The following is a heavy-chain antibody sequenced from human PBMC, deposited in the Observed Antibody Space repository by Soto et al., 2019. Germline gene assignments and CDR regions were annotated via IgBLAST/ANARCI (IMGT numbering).Heavy chain of an antibody. CDR2: IYPGDSDT. D-gene: IGHD2-2*01. Sequence: GESLKISCKGSGYSFTSYWIGWVRQMPGKGLEWMGIIYPGDSDTRYSPSFQGQVTISADKSISTAYLQWSSLKASDTAMYYCARPGFHCSSTSCPNYYYGMDVWGQGTTVTVSS. V-gene: IGHV5-51*01. CDR3: ARPGFHCSSTSCPNYYYGMDV. J-gene: IGHJ6*02. CDR1: GYSFTSYW.